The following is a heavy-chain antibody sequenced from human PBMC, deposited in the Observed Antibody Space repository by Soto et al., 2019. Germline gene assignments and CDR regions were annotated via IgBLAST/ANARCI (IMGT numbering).Heavy chain of an antibody. D-gene: IGHD6-6*01. CDR2: VDPSDSYT. CDR3: ARQGYSSSSRAFYYYYGMDV. J-gene: IGHJ6*02. Sequence: HGESLKISCKGSGYSFTSYWISWVRQMPGKGLEWMGRVDPSDSYTNYSPSFQGHVTISADKSISTAYLQWSSLKASDTAMYYCARQGYSSSSRAFYYYYGMDVWGQGTTVTVSS. V-gene: IGHV5-10-1*01. CDR1: GYSFTSYW.